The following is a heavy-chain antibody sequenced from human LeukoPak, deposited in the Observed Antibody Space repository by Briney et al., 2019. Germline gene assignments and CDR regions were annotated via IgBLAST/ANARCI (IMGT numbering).Heavy chain of an antibody. CDR2: ISAYNGNT. V-gene: IGHV1-18*01. D-gene: IGHD6-19*01. CDR3: ARTPTYNSFSDY. J-gene: IGHJ4*02. CDR1: GYTFTSYG. Sequence: VSVKVSCKASGYTFTSYGISWVRQAPGQGLEWMGWISAYNGNTNYAQKLQGRVTMTTDTSTSTAYMELRSLRSDDTAGYYCARTPTYNSFSDYWGQGPLVTVSS.